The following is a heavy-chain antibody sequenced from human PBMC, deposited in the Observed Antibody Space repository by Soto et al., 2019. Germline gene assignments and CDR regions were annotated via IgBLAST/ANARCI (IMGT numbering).Heavy chain of an antibody. CDR1: GGSFSGYY. V-gene: IGHV4-34*01. Sequence: SETLSLTCAVYGGSFSGYYWSWIRQPPGKGLEWIGEINHSGSTNYNPSLKSRVTISVDTSKNQFSLKLSSVTAADTAVYYCARGQGSSSPPWFDPWXQGTRRTVSS. D-gene: IGHD6-6*01. J-gene: IGHJ5*02. CDR2: INHSGST. CDR3: ARGQGSSSPPWFDP.